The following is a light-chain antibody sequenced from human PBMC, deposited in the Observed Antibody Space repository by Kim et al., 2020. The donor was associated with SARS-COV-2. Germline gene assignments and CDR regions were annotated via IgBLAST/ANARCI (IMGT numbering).Light chain of an antibody. CDR3: HQYNYYPVT. J-gene: IGKJ2*01. CDR1: QGISKY. Sequence: DIQMTQSPSSLSASVGDRVTITCRASQGISKYLAWVQQKPGKAPKSLIYDASTLRSGVPSRFSGSGSGTDFTLTISSLQPEDFATYYCHQYNYYPVTFGQGTKLEIK. V-gene: IGKV1-16*01. CDR2: DAS.